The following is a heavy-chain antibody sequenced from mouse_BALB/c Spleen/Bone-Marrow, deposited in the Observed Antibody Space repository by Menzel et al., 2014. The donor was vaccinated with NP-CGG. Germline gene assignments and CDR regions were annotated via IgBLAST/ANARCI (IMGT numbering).Heavy chain of an antibody. Sequence: VQLQQSGAELVRPGASVKLSCKASGYTFTSYWINWVKQRPGQGLEWIGNIYPSDSYTNYNQKFKDKATLTVDKSPSTAYMQLSSPISEDSAVYYCTREGYYGSSYVDYWGQGTTLTVSS. CDR2: IYPSDSYT. D-gene: IGHD1-1*01. V-gene: IGHV1-69*02. CDR1: GYTFTSYW. J-gene: IGHJ2*01. CDR3: TREGYYGSSYVDY.